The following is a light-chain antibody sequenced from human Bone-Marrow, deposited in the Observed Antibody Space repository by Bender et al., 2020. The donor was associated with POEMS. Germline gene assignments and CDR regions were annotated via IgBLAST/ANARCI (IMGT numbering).Light chain of an antibody. V-gene: IGLV1-44*01. CDR3: SSYTTSSTQV. CDR1: SSNIGAHA. J-gene: IGLJ2*01. CDR2: SSH. Sequence: QSVLTQPPSASGTPGQRVTISCSGGSSNIGAHAVNWYQHLPGTAPKLLIYSSHRRPSEVPDRFSGSKSGTSASLAIAGLQAEDEAVYYCSSYTTSSTQVFGEGTKLTVL.